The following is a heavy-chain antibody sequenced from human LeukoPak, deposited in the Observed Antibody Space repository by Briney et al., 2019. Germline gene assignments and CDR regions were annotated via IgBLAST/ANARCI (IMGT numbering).Heavy chain of an antibody. Sequence: SETLSLTCAVYGGSFSGYYWSWIRQPPGKGLEWIGEINHSGSTNYSPSLKSRVTISVDTSKNQFSLKLSSVAAADTAVYYCARRTGTAGGNHFDYWGQGTLVTVSS. J-gene: IGHJ4*02. V-gene: IGHV4-34*01. CDR1: GGSFSGYY. CDR2: INHSGST. D-gene: IGHD1/OR15-1a*01. CDR3: ARRTGTAGGNHFDY.